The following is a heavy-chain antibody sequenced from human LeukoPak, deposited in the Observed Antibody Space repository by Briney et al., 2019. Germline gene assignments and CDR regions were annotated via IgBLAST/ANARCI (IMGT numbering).Heavy chain of an antibody. D-gene: IGHD6-13*01. CDR3: ARELGGAAAETR. CDR2: VDIDGSTT. CDR1: GFAFSNYW. V-gene: IGHV3-74*01. J-gene: IGHJ4*02. Sequence: GGSLRLSCADSGFAFSNYWMHWVRQAPGKGLVWVSRVDIDGSTTTYADSVKGRFTISRGNAKNTLYLQMNSLRIEDTAVYYCARELGGAAAETRGGQGTLVTVSS.